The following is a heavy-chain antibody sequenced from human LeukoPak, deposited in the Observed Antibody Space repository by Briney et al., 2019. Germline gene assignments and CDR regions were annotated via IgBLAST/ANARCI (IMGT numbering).Heavy chain of an antibody. D-gene: IGHD6-19*01. V-gene: IGHV4-59*02. CDR2: MFYSGNS. J-gene: IGHJ4*02. Sequence: PSETLSLTCTVSGASANTYYWSWIRQPPGKGLEWIGYMFYSGNSNYSPSLKSRVTISVDTSKNQLSLKVRSVTAADTAVYYCARAGTGWAFDYWGQGTLVTVSS. CDR1: GASANTYY. CDR3: ARAGTGWAFDY.